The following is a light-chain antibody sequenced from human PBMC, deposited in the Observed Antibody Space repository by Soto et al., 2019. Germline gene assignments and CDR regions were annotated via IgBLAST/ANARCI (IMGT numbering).Light chain of an antibody. CDR3: QQYDIYSPWM. Sequence: DIHMTQSPSTLSASVGDRVTITCRASQSISSWLAWYQQRPGKAPKLLIYKASSLESGVPSRFSGSGSGTEFTLTISSLQPDDFATYYCQQYDIYSPWMFGQGTKVDIK. J-gene: IGKJ1*01. V-gene: IGKV1-5*03. CDR1: QSISSW. CDR2: KAS.